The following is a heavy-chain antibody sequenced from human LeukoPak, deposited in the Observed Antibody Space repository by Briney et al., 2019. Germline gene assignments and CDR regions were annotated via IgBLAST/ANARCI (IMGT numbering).Heavy chain of an antibody. V-gene: IGHV1-2*04. CDR1: GYTFTGYY. CDR2: INPNSGGT. D-gene: IGHD3-10*01. J-gene: IGHJ4*02. CDR3: ARAYGSAGSEPFDY. Sequence: GESLKISCKASGYTFTGYYMHWVRQAPGQGLEWMGWINPNSGGTNYAQKFQGWVTMTRDTSISTAYMELSRLRSDDMAVYYCARAYGSAGSEPFDYWGQGALVTVSS.